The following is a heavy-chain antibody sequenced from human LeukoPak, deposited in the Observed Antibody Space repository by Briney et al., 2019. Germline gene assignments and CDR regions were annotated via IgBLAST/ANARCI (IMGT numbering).Heavy chain of an antibody. CDR3: AREHILGDDYVWGSYRYTGGTFDY. V-gene: IGHV3-21*01. D-gene: IGHD3-16*02. J-gene: IGHJ4*02. CDR2: ISSSSSYI. CDR1: GFTFSSYS. Sequence: GGSLRLSCAASGFTFSSYSMNWVRQAPGKGLEWVSSISSSSSYIYYADSVKGRFTISRDNAKNSLYLQMNSLRAEDTAVYYCAREHILGDDYVWGSYRYTGGTFDYWGQGTLVTVSS.